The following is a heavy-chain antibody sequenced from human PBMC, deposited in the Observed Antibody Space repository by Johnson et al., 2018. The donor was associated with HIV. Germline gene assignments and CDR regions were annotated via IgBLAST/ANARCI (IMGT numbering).Heavy chain of an antibody. Sequence: QVQLVESGGGVVQPGRSLRLSCAASGITFSDYAMHWVRQAPGKGLEWVAVISYDGSNKYYADSVKGRFTISRDNSKNTLYLQMNSLRAEDTAVYYCARAGAVGCDAFEIGGQGTMVTGSS. CDR3: ARAGAVGCDAFEI. CDR1: GITFSDYA. CDR2: ISYDGSNK. V-gene: IGHV3-30-3*01. D-gene: IGHD6-19*01. J-gene: IGHJ3*02.